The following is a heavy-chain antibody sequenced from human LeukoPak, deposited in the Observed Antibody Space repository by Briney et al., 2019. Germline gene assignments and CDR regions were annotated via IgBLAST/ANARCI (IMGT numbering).Heavy chain of an antibody. J-gene: IGHJ4*02. CDR1: GFTFSSYS. CDR3: ARDGTDYDFWSGYFSY. V-gene: IGHV3-21*01. CDR2: ISSSSSYI. D-gene: IGHD3-3*01. Sequence: GGSLRLSCAASGFTFSSYSMNWVRQAPGKGLEWVSSISSSSSYIYYADSVKGRFTISRDNAKNSLYLQMNSLRAEDTAVYYCARDGTDYDFWSGYFSYWGQGTLVTVSS.